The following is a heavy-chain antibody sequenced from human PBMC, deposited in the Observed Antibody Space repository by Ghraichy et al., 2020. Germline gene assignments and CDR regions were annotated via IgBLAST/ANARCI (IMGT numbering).Heavy chain of an antibody. V-gene: IGHV4-39*01. D-gene: IGHD6-19*01. Sequence: SETLSLTCTVSGGSISSRSYYWGWIRQPPGKGLEWIGSIYYSGSTYYNPSLKSRVTMSVDTSKNQFSLKLRSVTAADTAVYYCARHGAVAVPSYLFDSWGRGSLVTVSS. CDR1: GGSISSRSYY. J-gene: IGHJ4*02. CDR3: ARHGAVAVPSYLFDS. CDR2: IYYSGST.